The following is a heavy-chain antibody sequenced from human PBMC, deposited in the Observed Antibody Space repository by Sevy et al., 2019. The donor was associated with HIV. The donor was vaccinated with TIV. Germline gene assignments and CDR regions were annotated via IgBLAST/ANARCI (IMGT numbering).Heavy chain of an antibody. Sequence: GGSLRLSCAASGFTFSNAWMNWVRQAPGRGLEWVGRIKSKTDGGTTDYAAPVKGRFTISRDDSKNTLYLQMNSLKFEDTVVYYCTTDYYYDSSGYYRSYAFDIWGQGTMVTVSS. CDR1: GFTFSNAW. J-gene: IGHJ3*02. D-gene: IGHD3-22*01. CDR2: IKSKTDGGTT. V-gene: IGHV3-15*01. CDR3: TTDYYYDSSGYYRSYAFDI.